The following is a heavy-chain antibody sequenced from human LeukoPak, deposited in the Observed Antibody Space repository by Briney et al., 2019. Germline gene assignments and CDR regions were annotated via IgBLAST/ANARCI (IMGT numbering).Heavy chain of an antibody. Sequence: GGSLRLSCAVSGFTDSSNSMSWVRQAPGKGLEWVSILYSGGGTDYADSVKGRFTISRDNAKNSLYLQMNSLRDEDTAVYYCARGNYYDSSGYKTGRGQGTLVTVSS. V-gene: IGHV3-53*01. CDR3: ARGNYYDSSGYKTG. CDR2: LYSGGGT. D-gene: IGHD3-22*01. J-gene: IGHJ4*02. CDR1: GFTDSSNS.